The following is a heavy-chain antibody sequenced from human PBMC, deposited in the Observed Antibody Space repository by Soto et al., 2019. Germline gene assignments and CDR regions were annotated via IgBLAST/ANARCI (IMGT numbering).Heavy chain of an antibody. CDR3: TTEAHANSGSLAFDI. CDR2: IFHTGTT. J-gene: IGHJ3*02. V-gene: IGHV4-59*08. D-gene: IGHD1-26*01. CDR1: GGSITNYY. Sequence: SETLSLTCTVSGGSITNYYYSWIRQPPGKGLEWIGYIFHTGTTSYNPSLKSRVTLSVDTSQSQFSLKLNSVTAADTAVYYCTTEAHANSGSLAFDIWGPGTLVT.